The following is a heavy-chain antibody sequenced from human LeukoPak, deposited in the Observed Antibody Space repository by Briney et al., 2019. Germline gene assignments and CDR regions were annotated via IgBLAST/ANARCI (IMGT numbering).Heavy chain of an antibody. V-gene: IGHV1-8*01. CDR1: GYTFTSYD. J-gene: IGHJ6*02. CDR2: MNPNSGNT. D-gene: IGHD2-21*01. CDR3: AREHIVTRPGGYYYYGMDV. Sequence: GASVKVSCKASGYTFTSYDINWVRQATGQGLEWMGWMNPNSGNTGYAQKFQGRVTITRNTSISTAYMELSSLRSEDTAVYYCAREHIVTRPGGYYYYGMDVWGHGTTVTVSS.